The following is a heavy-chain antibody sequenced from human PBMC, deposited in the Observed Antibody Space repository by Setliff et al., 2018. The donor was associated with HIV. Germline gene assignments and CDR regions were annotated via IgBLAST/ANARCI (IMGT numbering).Heavy chain of an antibody. V-gene: IGHV4-59*11. CDR3: ARWGETETPTSVKAFDI. D-gene: IGHD1-26*01. CDR1: GGSIASHY. J-gene: IGHJ3*02. Sequence: SETLSLTCTVSGGSIASHYWNWIRQPPGQGLEWIGFTHYSGRTSHNPSLTSRVTFSVDTSKNQFSLKLSSVTDVDTAVYYCARWGETETPTSVKAFDIWGQGTLVTVSS. CDR2: THYSGRT.